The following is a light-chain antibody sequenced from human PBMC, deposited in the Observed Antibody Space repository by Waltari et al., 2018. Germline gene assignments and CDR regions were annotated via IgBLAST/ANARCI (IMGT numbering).Light chain of an antibody. V-gene: IGKV1-5*03. CDR1: QSVSNV. CDR2: KAS. J-gene: IGKJ2*01. Sequence: DIQLTQSPSSLSASVGDRVTITCRARQSVSNVVAWYQQKPGKAPILLIYKASILKSGAPSRSSRSGSGTQVSRTICRLHADDFATYYCHQYNTYSSSGHGTTLEIK. CDR3: HQYNTYSS.